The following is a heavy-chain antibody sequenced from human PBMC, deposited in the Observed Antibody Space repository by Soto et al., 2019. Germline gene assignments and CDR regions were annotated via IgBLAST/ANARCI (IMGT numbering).Heavy chain of an antibody. CDR1: GGSISSGGYY. D-gene: IGHD2-21*02. Sequence: PSETLSLTCTVSGGSISSGGYYWSWIRQHPGKGLEWIGYIYYSGSTYYNPSLKSRVTISVDTSKNQFSLKLSSVTAADTAVYYCARVTVSLNGNLDYYYYYMDVWGKGTTVTVSS. CDR3: ARVTVSLNGNLDYYYYYMDV. V-gene: IGHV4-31*03. CDR2: IYYSGST. J-gene: IGHJ6*03.